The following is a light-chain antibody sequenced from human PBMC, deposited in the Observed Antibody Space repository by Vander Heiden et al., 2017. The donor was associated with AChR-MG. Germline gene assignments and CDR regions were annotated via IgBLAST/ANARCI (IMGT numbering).Light chain of an antibody. J-gene: IGLJ1*01. V-gene: IGLV1-40*01. CDR1: TTYIWAGDD. CDR3: QAYDSSLSVYV. Sequence: QSVLTQPHSLSGAPGQWVTISCTGTTTYIWAGDDVHWYQQLPGTAPKLLIDDNINRPSGVPDRFSGSRSGTSASLAITGLQADDEADYYCQAYDSSLSVYVFGTGTKVTVL. CDR2: DNI.